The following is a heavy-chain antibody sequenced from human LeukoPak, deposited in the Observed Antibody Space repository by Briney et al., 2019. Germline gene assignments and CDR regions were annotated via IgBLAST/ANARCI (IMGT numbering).Heavy chain of an antibody. CDR1: GDSISSGDYY. D-gene: IGHD2-15*01. CDR3: ARYVVVAAKFDS. J-gene: IGHJ5*01. V-gene: IGHV4-39*01. CDR2: IYHTGTT. Sequence: PSETLSLTCTVSGDSISSGDYYWGWIRQSPGMGLEWIGNIYHTGTTYYNPSLRSRVTISVDTSKTQISLKLSSVTAADTAVYYCARYVVVAAKFDSWGQGTLVTVSS.